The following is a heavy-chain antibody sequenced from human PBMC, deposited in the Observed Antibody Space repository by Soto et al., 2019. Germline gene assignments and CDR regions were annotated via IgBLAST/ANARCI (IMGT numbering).Heavy chain of an antibody. J-gene: IGHJ5*02. CDR3: ARRERYYGSPGWFDP. Sequence: SETLSLTCSVSGGSISSFTYSWGWIRQPPGKGLEWIGTVYYNENTYYNPSLKSRVTITVDTAKNQFSLNLRSVTAADTAMYFCARRERYYGSPGWFDPWGPGTMVTVSS. V-gene: IGHV4-39*01. D-gene: IGHD3-10*01. CDR1: GGSISSFTYS. CDR2: VYYNENT.